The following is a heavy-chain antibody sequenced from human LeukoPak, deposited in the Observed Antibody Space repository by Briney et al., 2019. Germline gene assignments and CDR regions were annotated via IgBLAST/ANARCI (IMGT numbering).Heavy chain of an antibody. V-gene: IGHV1-18*01. CDR2: ISAYNGNT. Sequence: GASVKVSCKASGYTFTSYGISWVRQAPGQGLEWMGWISAYNGNTNYAQKLQGRVTMTTDTSTSTAYMELRSLRSDDTAVYYCARGLTRGVEPDAFDIWGQGTMVTVSS. J-gene: IGHJ3*02. D-gene: IGHD3-10*01. CDR1: GYTFTSYG. CDR3: ARGLTRGVEPDAFDI.